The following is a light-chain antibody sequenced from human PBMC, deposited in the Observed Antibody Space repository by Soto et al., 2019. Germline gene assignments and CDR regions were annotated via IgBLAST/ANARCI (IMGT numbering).Light chain of an antibody. CDR3: QQYDKWPLT. J-gene: IGKJ4*01. V-gene: IGKV3D-15*01. CDR1: HSVDSN. Sequence: EIVMTQSPATLSVSPGEGATLSCRASHSVDSNLAWYQQKPGQAPRLLIFGASTRATGIPTRFSGGGSGTDFTLTISSLQSEDFGLYFCQQYDKWPLTSGGGTKVDIK. CDR2: GAS.